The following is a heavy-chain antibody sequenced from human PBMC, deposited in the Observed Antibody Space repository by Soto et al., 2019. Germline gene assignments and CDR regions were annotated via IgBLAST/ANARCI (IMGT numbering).Heavy chain of an antibody. CDR1: GGTFSSYA. D-gene: IGHD6-13*01. CDR3: ARSRYLIAPRAFFDY. J-gene: IGHJ4*02. V-gene: IGHV1-69*01. CDR2: IIPIFGTA. Sequence: QVQLVQSGAEVKKPGSSVKVSCKASGGTFSSYAISWVRQAPGQGLEWMGGIIPIFGTANYAQKFQGRVTMTADESTSTAYMELSSLRSEVTAVYYCARSRYLIAPRAFFDYWGQGTLVTVSS.